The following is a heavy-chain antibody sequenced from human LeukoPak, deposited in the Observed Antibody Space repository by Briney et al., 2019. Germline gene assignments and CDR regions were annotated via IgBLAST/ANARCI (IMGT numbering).Heavy chain of an antibody. D-gene: IGHD5-12*01. Sequence: PGGSLRLSCAASGFTFSSYGMNWVPQAPGKGLEWFSYIGDTRTTIYYADSVKGRFTISRDIAKNSLYLQMNSLRTEDTAVYYCAREYTGSDYFDYWGQGTLVTVSS. CDR1: GFTFSSYG. V-gene: IGHV3-48*03. CDR2: IGDTRTTI. CDR3: AREYTGSDYFDY. J-gene: IGHJ4*02.